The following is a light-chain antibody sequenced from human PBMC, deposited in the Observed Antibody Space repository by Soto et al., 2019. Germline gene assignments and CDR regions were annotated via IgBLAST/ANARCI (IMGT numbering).Light chain of an antibody. CDR2: EVN. CDR3: SSVTTSTTLL. V-gene: IGLV2-14*01. J-gene: IGLJ2*01. CDR1: SSDVGAYNY. Sequence: QSALTQPASVSGSPGQSITISCTGTSSDVGAYNYVSWYQHHPGKAPKLMIYEVNNRPSGVSDRVSGSKSGNTASLTISSLQPEDEADYYCSSVTTSTTLLFGGGTKLTVL.